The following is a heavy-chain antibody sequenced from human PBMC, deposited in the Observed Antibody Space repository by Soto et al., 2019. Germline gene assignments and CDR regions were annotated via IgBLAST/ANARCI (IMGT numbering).Heavy chain of an antibody. CDR3: AKVGVRYCSGGSCYFHY. CDR1: GFTFGSYA. J-gene: IGHJ4*02. D-gene: IGHD2-15*01. CDR2: ISGGGDST. Sequence: EVQLLESGGGLVQPGGSLRLSCAASGFTFGSYAMTWVRQAPGKGLEWVSAISGGGDSTYYADSVQGRFTISRDNSRTTLYVQMNSLRAEDTAVYYCAKVGVRYCSGGSCYFHYGGQGSLVTVSS. V-gene: IGHV3-23*01.